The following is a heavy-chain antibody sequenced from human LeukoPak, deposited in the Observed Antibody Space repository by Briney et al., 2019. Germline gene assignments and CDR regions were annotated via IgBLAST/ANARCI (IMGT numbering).Heavy chain of an antibody. D-gene: IGHD3-10*01. CDR3: ARQDASGSRSFDY. Sequence: GESLKISCKGSGFIFSDYWIGWVRQMPGKGLEWMGIIFPGDSDTSYNPSFQGQVTISVDTSINTAYMEWSSLKASDTAVYYCARQDASGSRSFDYWGQGTLVTVSS. J-gene: IGHJ4*02. CDR2: IFPGDSDT. V-gene: IGHV5-51*01. CDR1: GFIFSDYW.